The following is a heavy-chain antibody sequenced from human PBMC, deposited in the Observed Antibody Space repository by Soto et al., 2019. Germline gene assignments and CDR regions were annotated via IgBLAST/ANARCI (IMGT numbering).Heavy chain of an antibody. Sequence: ASVKVSCKASGYTLTSYYLHWVRQAPGQGPEWMGIINPSGGITNDAQKFQDRVTMTSDTSTSTVHMELSSSRSEDTAVYYCAGGISTTRYYYYYGMDVWGQGTTVTVSS. CDR1: GYTLTSYY. CDR3: AGGISTTRYYYYYGMDV. J-gene: IGHJ6*02. V-gene: IGHV1-46*01. D-gene: IGHD2-2*01. CDR2: INPSGGIT.